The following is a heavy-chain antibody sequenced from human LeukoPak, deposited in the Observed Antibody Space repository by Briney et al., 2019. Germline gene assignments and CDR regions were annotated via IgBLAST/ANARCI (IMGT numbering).Heavy chain of an antibody. CDR1: GFTFNSYS. Sequence: GGSLRLSCAASGFTFNSYSMNWVRQAPGKGLEWVSSNSSSSSYIYYADSVKGRFTISRDNAKNSLYLQMNSLRAEDTAVYYCARIPFTMVRGVTAYYYYGMDVWGKGTTVTVSS. CDR3: ARIPFTMVRGVTAYYYYGMDV. J-gene: IGHJ6*04. V-gene: IGHV3-21*01. CDR2: NSSSSSYI. D-gene: IGHD3-10*01.